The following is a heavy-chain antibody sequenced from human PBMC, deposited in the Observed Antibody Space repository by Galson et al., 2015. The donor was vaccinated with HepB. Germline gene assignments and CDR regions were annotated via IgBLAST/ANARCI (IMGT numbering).Heavy chain of an antibody. CDR3: ARARASFGEMGYYGMDV. V-gene: IGHV3-66*01. CDR1: GFTVSSNY. Sequence: SLRLSCAASGFTVSSNYMSWVRQAPGKGLEWVSVIYSGGSTYYADSVKGRFTISRDNSKNTLYLQMNSLRAEDTAVYYCARARASFGEMGYYGMDVWGQGTTVTVSS. D-gene: IGHD3-10*01. J-gene: IGHJ6*02. CDR2: IYSGGST.